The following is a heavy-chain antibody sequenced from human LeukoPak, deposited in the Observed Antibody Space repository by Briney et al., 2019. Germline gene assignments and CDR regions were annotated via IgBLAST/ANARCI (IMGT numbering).Heavy chain of an antibody. J-gene: IGHJ4*02. CDR1: GFTFSDYY. V-gene: IGHV3-11*06. Sequence: GGSLRLSCAASGFTFSDYYMSWIRQAPGKGLEWVSSISSSSSYIYYADSVKGRFTISRDNAKNSLYLQMNSLRAEDTAVYYCARADYYDSSGYFVDYFDYWGQGTLVTVSS. CDR2: ISSSSSYI. D-gene: IGHD3-22*01. CDR3: ARADYYDSSGYFVDYFDY.